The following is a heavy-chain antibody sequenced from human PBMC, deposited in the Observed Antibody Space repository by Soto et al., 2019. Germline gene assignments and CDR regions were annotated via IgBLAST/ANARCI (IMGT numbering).Heavy chain of an antibody. J-gene: IGHJ6*03. V-gene: IGHV4-31*03. CDR3: ARGNYDFWSGHMDV. CDR1: GGSISSGGYY. D-gene: IGHD3-3*01. CDR2: IYYSGST. Sequence: SETLSLTCTVSGGSISSGGYYWSWIRHHPGKGLEWIGYIYYSGSTYYNPSLKSRVTISVDTSKNQFSLKLSSVTAADTAVYYCARGNYDFWSGHMDVWGKGTTVTVSS.